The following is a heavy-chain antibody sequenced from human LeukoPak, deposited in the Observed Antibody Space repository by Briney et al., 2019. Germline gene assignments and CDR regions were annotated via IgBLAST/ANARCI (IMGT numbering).Heavy chain of an antibody. CDR3: ARANPHDYGTDY. Sequence: SVKVSCKASGGTFSSYAISWVRQAPGQGLEWMGGIIPIFGTANYAQKFQGRVTITTDESTSTAYMELSSLRSEDTAVYYCARANPHDYGTDYWGQGTLVTVSS. CDR1: GGTFSSYA. J-gene: IGHJ4*02. V-gene: IGHV1-69*05. CDR2: IIPIFGTA. D-gene: IGHD4/OR15-4a*01.